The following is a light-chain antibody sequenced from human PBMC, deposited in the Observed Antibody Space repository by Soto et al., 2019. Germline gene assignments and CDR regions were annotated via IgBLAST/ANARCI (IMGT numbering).Light chain of an antibody. CDR2: QTS. V-gene: IGKV3-11*01. Sequence: EIVLTQSPGTLSLSPGERATLSCGASQYINTRLAWYQHRPGQAPRLLIYQTSIRAAGIPARFSASGTGTDFTLTISDVQPEDFAVYYCHQRQSWPRTFGQGTKVDIK. CDR3: HQRQSWPRT. CDR1: QYINTR. J-gene: IGKJ1*01.